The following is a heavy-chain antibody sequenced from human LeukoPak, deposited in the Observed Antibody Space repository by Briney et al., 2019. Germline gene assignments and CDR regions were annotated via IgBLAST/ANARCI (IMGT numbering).Heavy chain of an antibody. CDR3: ARHSTGAS. V-gene: IGHV3-23*01. CDR1: GFTFSSDT. D-gene: IGHD2-15*01. Sequence: PGGSLRLSCIASGFTFSSDTMAWVRQSPGKGLEWVSGISESGGNTYYIDSVKGRFTISRDNSKNTLYPQMNSLRVEDTATYYCARHSTGASWGQGTLVTVSS. CDR2: ISESGGNT. J-gene: IGHJ4*02.